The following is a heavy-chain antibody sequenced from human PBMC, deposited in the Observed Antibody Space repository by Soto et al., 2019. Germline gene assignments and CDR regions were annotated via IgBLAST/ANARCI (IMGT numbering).Heavy chain of an antibody. Sequence: QITLKESGPTRVKPTQTLTLTCTFSGFSLSTRGVGVGWIRQPPGKALEWLGFIYWDDDKRYSPCLKSRVTITKDTSKNLVVLTVTNMDPVDTSTYYCAHRHYPYGTGWDQGMFDFWGQGLLVTVSS. D-gene: IGHD6-19*01. CDR2: IYWDDDK. J-gene: IGHJ4*02. CDR1: GFSLSTRGVG. V-gene: IGHV2-5*02. CDR3: AHRHYPYGTGWDQGMFDF.